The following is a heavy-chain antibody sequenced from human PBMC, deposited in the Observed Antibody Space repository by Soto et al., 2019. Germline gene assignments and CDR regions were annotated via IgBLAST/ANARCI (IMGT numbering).Heavy chain of an antibody. CDR3: ARAYDSSGYPNFDY. V-gene: IGHV3-30-3*01. D-gene: IGHD3-22*01. CDR1: GFTFSSYA. CDR2: ISYDGSNK. J-gene: IGHJ4*02. Sequence: GGSLRLSCAASGFTFSSYAMHWVRQAPGKGLEWVAVISYDGSNKYYADSVKGRFTISRDNSKNTLYLQMNSLRAEDTAVYYCARAYDSSGYPNFDYWGQGTLVTVSS.